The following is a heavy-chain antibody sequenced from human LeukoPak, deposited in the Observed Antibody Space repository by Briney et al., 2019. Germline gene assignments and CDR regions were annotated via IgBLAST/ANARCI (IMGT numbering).Heavy chain of an antibody. J-gene: IGHJ5*02. V-gene: IGHV4-39*07. D-gene: IGHD2-2*02. CDR1: GGSISSSSYY. Sequence: SETLSLTCTVSGGSISSSSYYWGWIRQPPGKGLEWIGSIYYSGSTYYNPSLKSRVTISVDTSKNQFSLKLSSVTAADTAVYYCARDLQDIVVVTAAIPGWFDPWGQGTLVTVSS. CDR2: IYYSGST. CDR3: ARDLQDIVVVTAAIPGWFDP.